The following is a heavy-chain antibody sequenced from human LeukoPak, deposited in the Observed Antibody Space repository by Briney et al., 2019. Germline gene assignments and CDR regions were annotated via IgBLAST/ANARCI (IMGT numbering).Heavy chain of an antibody. J-gene: IGHJ4*02. V-gene: IGHV4-59*01. CDR2: VYNSGST. D-gene: IGHD1-26*01. CDR3: VRDRELYY. Sequence: SETLSLTCSVSGGSISIYYWSWLRQPPGKGLEWIGYVYNSGSTDYNPSLKSRVTISVDTSKNQFSLKVNSVTASDTAVYYCVRDRELYYWGQGILVTVSS. CDR1: GGSISIYY.